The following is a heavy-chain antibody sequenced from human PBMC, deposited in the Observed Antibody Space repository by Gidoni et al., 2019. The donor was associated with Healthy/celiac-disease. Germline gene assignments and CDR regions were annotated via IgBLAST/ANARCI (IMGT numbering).Heavy chain of an antibody. CDR1: GFTFSSHS. Sequence: EVQLVESGGGLVQPGGSLRLSCAASGFTFSSHSMNWVRQAQGKGLEWVSYISSSSSTIYYADSVKGRFTISRDNAKNSLYLQMNSLRDEDTAVYYCARDLDPDYDFWSGYYTAYYYYGMDVWGQGTTVTVSS. CDR2: ISSSSSTI. V-gene: IGHV3-48*02. CDR3: ARDLDPDYDFWSGYYTAYYYYGMDV. D-gene: IGHD3-3*01. J-gene: IGHJ6*02.